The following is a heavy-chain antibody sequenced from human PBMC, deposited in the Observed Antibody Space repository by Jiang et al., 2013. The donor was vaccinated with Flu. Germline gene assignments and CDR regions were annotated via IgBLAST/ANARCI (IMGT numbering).Heavy chain of an antibody. CDR3: VRSGYTMFNY. D-gene: IGHD5-12*01. Sequence: TLTCTFSGFSLNSGVGVGWIRQPPGKALEWLALLYWDDAKWYSPSLKSRLTITKDTSKNHVVLTMTNMDPVDTATYYCVRSGYTMFNYWGQGTLVTVSS. CDR1: GFSLNSGVG. J-gene: IGHJ4*02. CDR2: LYWDDAK. V-gene: IGHV2-5*02.